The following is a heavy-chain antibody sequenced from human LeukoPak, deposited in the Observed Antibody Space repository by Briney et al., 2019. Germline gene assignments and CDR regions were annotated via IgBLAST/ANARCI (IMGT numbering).Heavy chain of an antibody. CDR3: ARDLLGSDCSSTSCYNYYFDY. CDR2: INPNSGGT. V-gene: IGHV1-2*02. CDR1: GYTFTGYY. D-gene: IGHD2-2*02. J-gene: IGHJ4*02. Sequence: ASVKVSCKVSGYTFTGYYMHWVRQAPGQGLEWMGWINPNSGGTNYAQKFQGRVTMTRDTSISTAYMELSRLRSDDTAVYYCARDLLGSDCSSTSCYNYYFDYWGQGTLVTVSS.